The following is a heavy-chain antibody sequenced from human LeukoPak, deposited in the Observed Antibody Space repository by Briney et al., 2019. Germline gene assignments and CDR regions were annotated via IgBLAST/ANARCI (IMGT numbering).Heavy chain of an antibody. CDR2: INHSGST. Sequence: SETLSLTCAVYGGSFSGYYWSWIRQPPGKGLEWIGEINHSGSTNYNPSLKSRVTISVDTSKNQFSLKLSSVTAADTAVYYCARLGYCSGGSCSYYMDVWGKGTTVTISS. CDR3: ARLGYCSGGSCSYYMDV. V-gene: IGHV4-34*01. CDR1: GGSFSGYY. D-gene: IGHD2-15*01. J-gene: IGHJ6*03.